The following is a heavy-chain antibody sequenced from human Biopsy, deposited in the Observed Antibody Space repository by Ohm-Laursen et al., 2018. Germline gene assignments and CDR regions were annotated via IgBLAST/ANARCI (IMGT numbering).Heavy chain of an antibody. CDR3: ARGSGYFKLDV. J-gene: IGHJ6*02. D-gene: IGHD5-12*01. CDR2: INQSGST. Sequence: SETLSLTCPVNGESSSGYFWNWIRQPPGKGLEWIGEINQSGSTKYNPPLKRRATLSADSSNSQFSLRLTSVTAADTAIYYCARGSGYFKLDVWGQGTTVTVSS. CDR1: GESSSGYF. V-gene: IGHV4-34*01.